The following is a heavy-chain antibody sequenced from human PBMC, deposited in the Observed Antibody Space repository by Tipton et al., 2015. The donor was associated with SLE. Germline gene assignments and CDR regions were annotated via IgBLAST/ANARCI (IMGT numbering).Heavy chain of an antibody. J-gene: IGHJ3*02. V-gene: IGHV3-43*01. D-gene: IGHD2-2*01. CDR3: AKDSGYCSSTSCYTDAFDI. CDR1: GFTFDDYT. CDR2: ISWDGGST. Sequence: GSLRLSCAASGFTFDDYTTHWVRQAPGKGLEWVSLISWDGGSTYYADSVKGRFTISRDNSKNSLYLQMNSLRTEDTALYYCAKDSGYCSSTSCYTDAFDIWGQGTMVTVSS.